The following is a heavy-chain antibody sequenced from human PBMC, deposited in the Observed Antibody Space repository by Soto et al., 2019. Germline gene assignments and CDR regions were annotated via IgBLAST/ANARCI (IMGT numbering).Heavy chain of an antibody. J-gene: IGHJ4*02. CDR2: ISGSGGST. CDR1: GFTFSSYA. D-gene: IGHD1-26*01. Sequence: GGSLRLSCAASGFTFSSYAMSWVRQAPGKGLEWVSAISGSGGSTYYADSVKGRFTISRDNSKNTPYLQMNSLRAEDTAVYYCAKDPSGSYGEVVNYWGQGTLVTVSS. CDR3: AKDPSGSYGEVVNY. V-gene: IGHV3-23*01.